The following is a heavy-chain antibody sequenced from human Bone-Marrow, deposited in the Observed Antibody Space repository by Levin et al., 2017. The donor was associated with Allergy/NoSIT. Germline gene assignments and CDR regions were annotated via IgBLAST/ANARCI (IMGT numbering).Heavy chain of an antibody. Sequence: SCAASGLPFTTAWLNWVRQAPGKGLEWVGRLKRTPEGTTSDYAAPVKGRFTISGDDSTNTLYLHISSLTSEDTAIYYCTTDHPLTGGENTWLVGRSWGQGSLVTVSS. CDR3: TTDHPLTGGENTWLVGRS. CDR2: LKRTPEGTTS. CDR1: GLPFTTAW. V-gene: IGHV3-15*07. D-gene: IGHD2-8*02. J-gene: IGHJ4*02.